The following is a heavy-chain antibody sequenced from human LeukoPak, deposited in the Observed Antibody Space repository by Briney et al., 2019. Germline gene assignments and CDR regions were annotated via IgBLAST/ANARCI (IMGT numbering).Heavy chain of an antibody. Sequence: SETLSLTCTVSGGSISSGGYYWSWIRQPPGKGLEWIGYIYYSGSTNYNPSLKSRVTISVDTSKNQFSLKLSSVTAADTAVYYCARGRGLLEPTLYFQHWGQGTLVTVSS. J-gene: IGHJ1*01. D-gene: IGHD1-26*01. V-gene: IGHV4-61*08. CDR3: ARGRGLLEPTLYFQH. CDR2: IYYSGST. CDR1: GGSISSGGYY.